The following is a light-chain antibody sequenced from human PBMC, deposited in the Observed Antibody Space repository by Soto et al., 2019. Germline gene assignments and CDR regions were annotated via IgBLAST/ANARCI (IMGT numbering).Light chain of an antibody. CDR2: DVT. V-gene: IGLV2-14*03. J-gene: IGLJ1*01. CDR1: SSDVGYYDY. CDR3: CSFTRSNTYV. Sequence: QSALTQPASVSGSPGQSITLSCTGTSSDVGYYDYVSWYQQHPGKAPKLMIHDVTNRPSGVSNRFSGSKPGNTASLTISGLQAEDEGDYYCCSFTRSNTYVFGTGTKVTVL.